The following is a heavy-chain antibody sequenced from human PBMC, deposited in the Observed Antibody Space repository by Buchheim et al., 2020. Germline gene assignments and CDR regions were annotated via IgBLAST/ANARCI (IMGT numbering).Heavy chain of an antibody. Sequence: QVQLQESGPGLVKPSETLSLTCTVSGGPISSYYWSWIRQPPGKGLEWIGYIYYSGSTNYNPSLKSRVTISVETYKNTFSLKLSSVTAADTAVYYCARHVGMATINYFDYWGQGTL. CDR1: GGPISSYY. V-gene: IGHV4-59*08. D-gene: IGHD5-24*01. CDR3: ARHVGMATINYFDY. J-gene: IGHJ4*02. CDR2: IYYSGST.